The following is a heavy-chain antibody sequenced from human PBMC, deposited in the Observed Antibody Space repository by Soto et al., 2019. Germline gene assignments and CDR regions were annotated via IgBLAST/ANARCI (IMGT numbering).Heavy chain of an antibody. V-gene: IGHV2-5*02. CDR3: AHTESLEGLVEMATYMNGVEAFDI. CDR1: GFSLSTSGVG. Sequence: SGPTLVNPTQTLTLTCTFSGFSLSTSGVGVGWIRQPPGKALEWLALIYWDDDKRYSPSLKSRLTITKDTSKNQVVLTMTNMDPVDTATYYCAHTESLEGLVEMATYMNGVEAFDIWGQGTMVTVSS. CDR2: IYWDDDK. J-gene: IGHJ3*02. D-gene: IGHD3-3*01.